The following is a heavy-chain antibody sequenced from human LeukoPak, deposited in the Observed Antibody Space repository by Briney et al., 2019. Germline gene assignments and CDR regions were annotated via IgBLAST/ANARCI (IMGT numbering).Heavy chain of an antibody. D-gene: IGHD3-10*01. CDR3: ASFYYGSERDY. CDR2: INPSAGIT. Sequence: ASVKVSCKGSGYTFTSYYMHWVRQAPGQGLEWMGIINPSAGITTYAQKFQGRVTMTRDMSTSTVSMELSSLRSEDTAVYYCASFYYGSERDYWGQGTLVTVSS. V-gene: IGHV1-46*01. J-gene: IGHJ4*02. CDR1: GYTFTSYY.